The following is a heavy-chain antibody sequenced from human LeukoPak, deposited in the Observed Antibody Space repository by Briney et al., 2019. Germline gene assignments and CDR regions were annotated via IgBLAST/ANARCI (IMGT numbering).Heavy chain of an antibody. CDR3: ARRGGSGRAFDY. CDR2: IYYTGST. CDR1: GASISGGAYY. D-gene: IGHD1-26*01. Sequence: PSETLSLTCSVSGASISGGAYYWGWIRQPPGKGLEWIGSIYYTGSTYDNPSLKSRVTISVDTSKNQFSLKLSSVTAADTAVYYCARRGGSGRAFDYWGQGTLVTVSS. V-gene: IGHV4-39*01. J-gene: IGHJ4*02.